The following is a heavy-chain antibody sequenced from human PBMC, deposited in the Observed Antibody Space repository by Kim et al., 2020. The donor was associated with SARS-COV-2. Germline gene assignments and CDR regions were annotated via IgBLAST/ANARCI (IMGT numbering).Heavy chain of an antibody. CDR1: GFTFSSYS. CDR2: ISSSSSTI. V-gene: IGHV3-48*02. D-gene: IGHD1-20*01. J-gene: IGHJ4*02. Sequence: GGSLRLSCAASGFTFSSYSMNWVRQAPGKGLEWVSYISSSSSTIYYADSVKGRFTISRDNAKNSLYLQMNSLRDEATAVYYCARDARYNWNDAIEDYFDCRGQGTVVTVSS. CDR3: ARDARYNWNDAIEDYFDC.